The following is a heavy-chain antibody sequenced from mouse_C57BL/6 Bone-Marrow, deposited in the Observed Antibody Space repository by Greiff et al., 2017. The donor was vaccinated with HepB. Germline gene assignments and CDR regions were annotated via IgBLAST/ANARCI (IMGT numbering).Heavy chain of an antibody. CDR3: AKFLITTVVARAY. CDR2: IYPRSGNT. CDR1: GYTFTSYG. V-gene: IGHV1-81*01. D-gene: IGHD1-1*01. Sequence: VKLVESGAELARPGASVKLSCKASGYTFTSYGISWVKQRTGQGLEWIGEIYPRSGNTYYNEKFKGKATLTADKSSSTAYMELRSLTSEDSAVYFCAKFLITTVVARAYWGQGTLVTVSA. J-gene: IGHJ3*01.